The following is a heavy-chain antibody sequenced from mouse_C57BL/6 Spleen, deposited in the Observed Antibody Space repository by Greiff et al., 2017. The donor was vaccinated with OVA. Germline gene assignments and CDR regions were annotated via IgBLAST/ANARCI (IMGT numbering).Heavy chain of an antibody. J-gene: IGHJ3*01. CDR2: IWSDGST. D-gene: IGHD2-4*01. Sequence: VKLMESGPGLVAPSQSLSITCTVSGFSLTSYGVHWVRQPPGKGLEWLVVIWSDGSTTYNSALKSRLSISKDNSKSQVFLKMNSLQTDDTAMYYCARPLYYDYDEFAYWGQGTLVTVSA. V-gene: IGHV2-6*03. CDR1: GFSLTSYG. CDR3: ARPLYYDYDEFAY.